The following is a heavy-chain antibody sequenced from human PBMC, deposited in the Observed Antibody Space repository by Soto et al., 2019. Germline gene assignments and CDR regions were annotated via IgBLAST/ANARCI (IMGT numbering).Heavy chain of an antibody. Sequence: GGSLRLSCAASGFTFSSYAMSWVRQAPGKGLEWVSAISGSGGSTYYADSVKGRFTISRDNSKNTLYLQMNSLRAEDTAVYYCAKHGSGSYYEYYYGMDVWGQGTTVTVSS. V-gene: IGHV3-23*01. CDR2: ISGSGGST. CDR3: AKHGSGSYYEYYYGMDV. CDR1: GFTFSSYA. J-gene: IGHJ6*02. D-gene: IGHD3-10*01.